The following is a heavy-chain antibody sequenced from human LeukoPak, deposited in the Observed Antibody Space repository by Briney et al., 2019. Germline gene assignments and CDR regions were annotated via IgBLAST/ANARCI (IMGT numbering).Heavy chain of an antibody. CDR1: GYSFTSYW. CDR3: ARRSGYGISTREFDY. D-gene: IGHD4-17*01. J-gene: IGHJ4*02. CDR2: IDPSDSYT. V-gene: IGHV5-10-1*01. Sequence: GESLKISCKGSGYSFTSYWISWVRRMPGKGLEWMGRIDPSDSYTNYSPSFQGHVTISADKSISTAYLQWSSLKASDTAMYYCARRSGYGISTREFDYWGQGTLVTVSS.